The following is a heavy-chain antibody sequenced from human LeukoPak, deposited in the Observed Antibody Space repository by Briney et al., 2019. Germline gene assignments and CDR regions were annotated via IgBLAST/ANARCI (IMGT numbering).Heavy chain of an antibody. CDR1: GFTFGDFW. CDR2: INQDGSEK. CDR3: ARSGMAVAATPWD. J-gene: IGHJ1*01. V-gene: IGHV3-7*05. Sequence: PGGSLRLSCAASGFTFGDFWMTWVRQAPGRGLEWVAHINQDGSEKYSVDSVRGRLTIPRDNVKNSLFLQMNSLRAEDTAVYYCARSGMAVAATPWDWGQGTLSPSPQ. D-gene: IGHD6-19*01.